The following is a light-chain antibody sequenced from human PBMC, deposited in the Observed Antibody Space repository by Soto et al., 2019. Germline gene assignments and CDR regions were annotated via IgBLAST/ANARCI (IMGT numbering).Light chain of an antibody. V-gene: IGKV3-11*01. CDR3: QQYSSSRT. CDR1: QSFRGL. J-gene: IGKJ1*01. CDR2: DAY. Sequence: EVVLTQCPITLSLSPGERATLSCRASQSFRGLLAWYQQKPGQAPRLLIYDAYNRATGIPPRFSGSGSETDFTLTITRLEPEDFAVYYCQQYSSSRTFGQGTKVDIK.